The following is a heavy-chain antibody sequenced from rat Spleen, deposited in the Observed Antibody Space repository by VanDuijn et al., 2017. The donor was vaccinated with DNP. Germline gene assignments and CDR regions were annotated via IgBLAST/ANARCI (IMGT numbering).Heavy chain of an antibody. Sequence: EVQLVESGGGLVQPGRSLKLYCAASGFTFSNYYMAWVRQAPTKGLEWVAYISYDGGSPNYGDSVKGRFTISRDNAKSTLYLQMNSLRSEDMATYYCARPKSGYWFFDFWGPGTMVTVSS. J-gene: IGHJ1*01. CDR2: ISYDGGSP. V-gene: IGHV5-22*01. D-gene: IGHD4-3*01. CDR3: ARPKSGYWFFDF. CDR1: GFTFSNYY.